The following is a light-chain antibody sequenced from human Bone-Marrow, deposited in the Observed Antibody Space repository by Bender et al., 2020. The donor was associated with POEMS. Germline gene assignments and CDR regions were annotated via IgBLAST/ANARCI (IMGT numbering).Light chain of an antibody. CDR3: SSYAGDYNLV. Sequence: QSALTQPPSASGSPGQSVTISCTGTSSDVGGYNYVSWYQQHPGKAPKLMIYDVSNRPSGVSNRFSGSKSGNTASLTISGLQAEDEADYYCSSYAGDYNLVFGGGTKLTVL. J-gene: IGLJ3*02. CDR1: SSDVGGYNY. V-gene: IGLV2-8*01. CDR2: DVS.